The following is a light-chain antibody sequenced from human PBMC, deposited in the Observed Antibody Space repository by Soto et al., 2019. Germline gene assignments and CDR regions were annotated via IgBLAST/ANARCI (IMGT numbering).Light chain of an antibody. CDR3: QQYYSTPPT. V-gene: IGKV4-1*01. CDR1: QSVLYSSNNKNY. Sequence: DIVMTQSPDSLPVSLGERATINCKSSQSVLYSSNNKNYLAWYQQKPGQPPKLLIYWASAREFGVPDRFSGSGSGTDFTLNISSLQAEDVPVYYCQQYYSTPPTFGQGTRLEI. CDR2: WAS. J-gene: IGKJ5*01.